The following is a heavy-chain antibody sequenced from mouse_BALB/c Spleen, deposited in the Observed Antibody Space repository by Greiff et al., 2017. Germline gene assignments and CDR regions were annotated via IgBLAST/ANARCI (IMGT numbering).Heavy chain of an antibody. CDR2: IDPANGNT. CDR3: ARGRYFDY. CDR1: GFNIKDTY. Sequence: EVHLVESGAELVKPGASVKLSCTASGFNIKDTYMHWVKQRPEQGLEWIGRIDPANGNTKYDPKFQGKATITADTSSNTAYLQLSSLTSEDTAVYYCARGRYFDYWGQGTTLTVSS. J-gene: IGHJ2*01. V-gene: IGHV14-3*02.